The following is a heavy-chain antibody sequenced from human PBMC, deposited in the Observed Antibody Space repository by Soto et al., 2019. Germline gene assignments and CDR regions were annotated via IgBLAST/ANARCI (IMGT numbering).Heavy chain of an antibody. CDR1: GFTFSSYS. D-gene: IGHD6-13*01. CDR2: ISSSSSTI. CDR3: ARGEAAAGTGYYYGMDV. V-gene: IGHV3-48*01. Sequence: EVQLVESGGGLVQPGGSLRLSCAASGFTFSSYSMNWVRQAPGKGLEWVSYISSSSSTIYYADSVKGRFTISRDNAKNSLYLQMNSLRAEDTAVYYCARGEAAAGTGYYYGMDVWGQGTTVTVSS. J-gene: IGHJ6*02.